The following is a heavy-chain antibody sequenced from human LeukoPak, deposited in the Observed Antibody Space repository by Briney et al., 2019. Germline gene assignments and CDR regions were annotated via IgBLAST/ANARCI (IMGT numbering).Heavy chain of an antibody. J-gene: IGHJ4*02. CDR2: ISYDGSNK. D-gene: IGHD1-1*01. CDR1: GFTFSSYG. Sequence: GGSLRLSCAASGFTFSSYGMHWVRQAPGKGLEWVAVISYDGSNKYYADSVKGRFTISRDNSKNTLYLQMNSLRAEDTAVYYCAKDSGSAYDYWGQGTLVTVSS. CDR3: AKDSGSAYDY. V-gene: IGHV3-30*18.